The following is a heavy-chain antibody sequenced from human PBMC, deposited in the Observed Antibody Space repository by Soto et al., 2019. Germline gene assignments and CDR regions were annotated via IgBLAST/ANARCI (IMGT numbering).Heavy chain of an antibody. J-gene: IGHJ6*02. Sequence: PGGSLRLSCAASGFTFSSYGMHWVRQAPGKGLEWVAVIWYDGSNKYYADSVKGRFTISRDNSKNTLYLQMNSLRAEDTAVYYCARDPSHLYYGMDVWGQGTTVTVS. CDR1: GFTFSSYG. V-gene: IGHV3-33*01. CDR2: IWYDGSNK. CDR3: ARDPSHLYYGMDV.